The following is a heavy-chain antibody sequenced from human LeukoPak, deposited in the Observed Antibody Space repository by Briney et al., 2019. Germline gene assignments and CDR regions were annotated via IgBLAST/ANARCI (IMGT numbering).Heavy chain of an antibody. J-gene: IGHJ4*02. D-gene: IGHD6-6*01. CDR3: ARDLGIAARYFDY. V-gene: IGHV1-2*02. CDR1: GYTFTGYY. Sequence: ASVKVSCKASGYTFTGYYMHWVRQAPGQGLEWMGWINPNSGGTNYAQKFQGRVTMTRGTSISTAYMELSRLRSDDTAVYYCARDLGIAARYFDYWGQGTLVTVSS. CDR2: INPNSGGT.